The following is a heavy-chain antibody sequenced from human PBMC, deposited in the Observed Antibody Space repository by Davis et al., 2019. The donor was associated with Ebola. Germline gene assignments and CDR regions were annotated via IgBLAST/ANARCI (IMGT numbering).Heavy chain of an antibody. CDR1: GFTFGEYA. CDR2: IRSKASGETT. Sequence: GESLKISCIASGFTFGEYALSWVRQAPGKGLEWVGFIRSKASGETTQYAASVKGRFTISRDDSKTIAYLQMNSLKTEDTAVYYCARDRGYCSGGICYELYFDYWGQGTLVTVSS. D-gene: IGHD2-15*01. J-gene: IGHJ4*02. V-gene: IGHV3-49*04. CDR3: ARDRGYCSGGICYELYFDY.